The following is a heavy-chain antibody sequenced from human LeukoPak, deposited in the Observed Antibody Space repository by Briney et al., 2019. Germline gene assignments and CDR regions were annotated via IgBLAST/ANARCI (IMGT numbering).Heavy chain of an antibody. CDR3: ARGVYYFDY. CDR2: IKEEGSEI. V-gene: IGHV3-7*02. Sequence: GGSLRLSCAASGFMFSSHWMSWVRQAPGKGLEWVVNIKEEGSEIYYVDSVKGRFSISRDNAKNSLYLQMNSLRVEDTAIYYCARGVYYFDYWGQGTLVTVSS. J-gene: IGHJ4*02. CDR1: GFMFSSHW. D-gene: IGHD2-8*02.